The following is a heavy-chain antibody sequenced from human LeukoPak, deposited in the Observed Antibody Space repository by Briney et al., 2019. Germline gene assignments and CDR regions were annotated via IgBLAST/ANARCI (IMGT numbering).Heavy chain of an antibody. Sequence: SETLSFTCTVSGGSISSSSYYWGWIRQPPGKGLEWIVSIYYSGSTYYNPSLKSRVTMSVDTSKNQFSLKLSSVTAADTAVYYCARDGPYSGSYRGWYYFDYWGQGTLVTVSS. CDR1: GGSISSSSYY. D-gene: IGHD1-26*01. V-gene: IGHV4-39*07. CDR2: IYYSGST. CDR3: ARDGPYSGSYRGWYYFDY. J-gene: IGHJ4*02.